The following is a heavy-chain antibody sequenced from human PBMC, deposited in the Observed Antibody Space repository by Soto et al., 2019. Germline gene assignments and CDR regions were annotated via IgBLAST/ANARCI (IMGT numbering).Heavy chain of an antibody. J-gene: IGHJ4*02. CDR3: AKDYGDYAPYFDY. V-gene: IGHV3-30*18. D-gene: IGHD4-17*01. CDR1: GFTFSSYG. Sequence: GGSLRLSCAASGFTFSSYGMHWVRQAPGKGLEWVAVISYDGSNKYYADSVKGRLTISRDNSKNTLYLQMNSLRAEDTAVYYCAKDYGDYAPYFDYWGQGTLVTVSS. CDR2: ISYDGSNK.